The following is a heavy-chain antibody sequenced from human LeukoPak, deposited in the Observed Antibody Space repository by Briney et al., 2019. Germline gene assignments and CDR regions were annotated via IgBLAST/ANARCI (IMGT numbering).Heavy chain of an antibody. CDR3: ARDAGVKSRYVVPAAQVGSRFDY. Sequence: PGGSLRLSCAASGFTFSSYSLNWVRQAPGKGLEWVSYISSSSRSIYYADSVKGRFTISRDNAKNSLYLQMNSLRAEDTAVYYCARDAGVKSRYVVPAAQVGSRFDYWGQGTLVTVSS. V-gene: IGHV3-48*01. CDR1: GFTFSSYS. J-gene: IGHJ4*02. CDR2: ISSSSRSI. D-gene: IGHD2-2*01.